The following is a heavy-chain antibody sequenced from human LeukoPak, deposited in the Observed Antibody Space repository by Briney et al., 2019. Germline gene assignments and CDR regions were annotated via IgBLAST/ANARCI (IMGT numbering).Heavy chain of an antibody. CDR2: ISYDGSNK. CDR1: GFTFSSYA. V-gene: IGHV3-30*04. Sequence: GGSLRLSCAASGFTFSSYAMHWVRQAPGKGLEWVAVISYDGSNKYYADSVKGRFTISRDNSKNTLYLQMNSLRAEDTAVYYCAKDSSGSEPGGAFDIWGQGTMVTVSS. D-gene: IGHD3-10*01. CDR3: AKDSSGSEPGGAFDI. J-gene: IGHJ3*02.